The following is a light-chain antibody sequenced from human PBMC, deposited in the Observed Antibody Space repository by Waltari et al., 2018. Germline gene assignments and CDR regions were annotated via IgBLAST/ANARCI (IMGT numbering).Light chain of an antibody. CDR1: SSDVGGYNF. CDR2: DVS. J-gene: IGLJ2*01. CDR3: SSRTSGSTRVV. Sequence: QSALTQPASVSGSPGQSITISCTGSSSDVGGYNFVSGYQQHPGKGPKLMIYDVSNRPSGVSNRFSGSKSGNTASLTISGVQAEDEADYYCSSRTSGSTRVVFGGGTKLTVL. V-gene: IGLV2-14*03.